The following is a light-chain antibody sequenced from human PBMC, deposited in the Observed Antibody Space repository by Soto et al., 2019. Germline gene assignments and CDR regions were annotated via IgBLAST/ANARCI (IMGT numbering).Light chain of an antibody. CDR1: QSVSNNY. J-gene: IGKJ5*01. CDR3: QQYGSSPPIT. CDR2: GAS. Sequence: EIVLTQSPGTLSLSPGERATLSCRASQSVSNNYLGWYQQKPGQAPRLLIYGASTRATGIPDRFSGSGSGTDFTLSISRLVPEDFALYYCQQYGSSPPITFGQGTRLEIK. V-gene: IGKV3-20*01.